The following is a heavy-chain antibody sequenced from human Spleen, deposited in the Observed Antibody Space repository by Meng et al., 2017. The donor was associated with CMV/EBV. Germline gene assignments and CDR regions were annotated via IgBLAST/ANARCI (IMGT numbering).Heavy chain of an antibody. D-gene: IGHD3-10*01. CDR3: ARGRYGSEIH. CDR1: GFTFSSYS. V-gene: IGHV3-21*01. J-gene: IGHJ4*02. CDR2: ISSSSSYI. Sequence: GESLKISCAASGFTFSSYSMNWVRQAPGKGLEWVSSISSSSSYIYYADSVKGRFTLSRDNSKNTLYLQMNSLRIEDTAIYFCARGRYGSEIHWGQGTLVTVSS.